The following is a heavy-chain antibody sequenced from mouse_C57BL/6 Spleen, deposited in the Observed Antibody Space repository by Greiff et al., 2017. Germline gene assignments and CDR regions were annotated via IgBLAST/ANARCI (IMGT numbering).Heavy chain of an antibody. CDR1: GYTFTSYW. CDR2: IYPSDSET. CDR3: ARERGMGNYRYYFDY. V-gene: IGHV1-61*01. D-gene: IGHD2-1*01. J-gene: IGHJ2*01. Sequence: QVQLQQPGAELVRPGSSVTLSCKASGYTFTSYWMDWVKQRPGQGLDWIGNIYPSDSETHYNQKFKDKATLTVDKSSSTAYMQLSSRTSEDAAVYYCARERGMGNYRYYFDYWGQGTTLTVSS.